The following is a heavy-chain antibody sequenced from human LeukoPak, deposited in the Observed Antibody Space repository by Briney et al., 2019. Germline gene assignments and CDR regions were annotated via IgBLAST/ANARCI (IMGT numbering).Heavy chain of an antibody. J-gene: IGHJ3*01. Sequence: SGGSPRLSCAASGFTFSTYWMSWVRQAPGKGLEWVANIEQDGSEKYSVDSVKGRFTISRDNAKNSLYLQMNSLRAEDTAVYYCARVYSSSSGKSAFDVWGQGTSVTVSS. CDR3: ARVYSSSSGKSAFDV. D-gene: IGHD6-6*01. CDR1: GFTFSTYW. V-gene: IGHV3-7*03. CDR2: IEQDGSEK.